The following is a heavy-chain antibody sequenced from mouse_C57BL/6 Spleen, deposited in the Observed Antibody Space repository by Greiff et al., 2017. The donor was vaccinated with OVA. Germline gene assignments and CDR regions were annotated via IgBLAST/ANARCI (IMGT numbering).Heavy chain of an antibody. CDR3: ATAYGNYLDY. D-gene: IGHD6-5*01. CDR2: IYPGSGST. J-gene: IGHJ2*01. Sequence: QVQLQQPGAELVKPGASVTMSCKASGYTFTSYWITWVKQRPGQGLEWIGVIYPGSGSTNYNEKFKSTAKLTVDTSSSKPYMQLSSQTSEYSSVCYCATAYGNYLDYWGQGTTLTVSS. CDR1: GYTFTSYW. V-gene: IGHV1-55*01.